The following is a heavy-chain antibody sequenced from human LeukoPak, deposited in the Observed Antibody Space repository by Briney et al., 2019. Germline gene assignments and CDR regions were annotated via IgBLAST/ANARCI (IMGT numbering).Heavy chain of an antibody. CDR2: IYYSGST. Sequence: SETLSLTCTVSGGSISSYYWSWIRQPPGMGLEWIGYIYYSGSTNYNPSLKSRVTISVDTSKNQFSPKLSSVTAADTAVYHCARRSLTAWYFDYWGQGTLVTVSS. V-gene: IGHV4-59*01. CDR3: ARRSLTAWYFDY. CDR1: GGSISSYY. J-gene: IGHJ4*02.